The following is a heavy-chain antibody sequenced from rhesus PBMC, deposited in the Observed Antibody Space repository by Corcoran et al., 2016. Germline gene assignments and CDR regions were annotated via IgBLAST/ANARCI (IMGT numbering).Heavy chain of an antibody. CDR3: ARVWGDYTWYFDY. D-gene: IGHD3-34*01. Sequence: QVQLQESGPGLVKPSETLSLTFAASGGSISTSTWWSWFRNPPGEGLEWIGDISGSSVSTYYNPSRKSRVTISKDTYKNQFSLKLSSVTAADTAVYYCARVWGDYTWYFDYWGQGVLVTVSS. CDR2: ISGSSVST. J-gene: IGHJ4*01. CDR1: GGSISTSTW. V-gene: IGHV4S19*01.